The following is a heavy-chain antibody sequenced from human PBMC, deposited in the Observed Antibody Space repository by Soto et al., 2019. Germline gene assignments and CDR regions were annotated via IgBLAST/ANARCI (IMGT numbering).Heavy chain of an antibody. V-gene: IGHV3-74*03. CDR2: VNSDESST. D-gene: IGHD3-22*01. Sequence: PGGSLRLSCAASGFSFSNYYMHWVRQALGKGLVWVSRVNSDESSTTYADSVKGRFTISRDNAKKTLYLQMNSLRVEDTAVYYCAREGDGTTGYYQDYWGHGTLVTVSS. CDR1: GFSFSNYY. CDR3: AREGDGTTGYYQDY. J-gene: IGHJ4*01.